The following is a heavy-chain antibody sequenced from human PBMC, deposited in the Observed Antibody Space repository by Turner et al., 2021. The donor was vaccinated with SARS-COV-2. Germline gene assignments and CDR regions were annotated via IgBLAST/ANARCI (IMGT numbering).Heavy chain of an antibody. D-gene: IGHD3-3*01. J-gene: IGHJ5*02. Sequence: QVQLLGSGPGLVKPSETMSLTCTVSGSSISLYYWSWIRQPPGKGLEWIRYIDYSVSTNYNPSLKSRVTMSVDTSKNQFSLKLSSVTAADTAVYYFARLNYDFCSGYYTGWFDPWGQGTLVIVSS. CDR3: ARLNYDFCSGYYTGWFDP. V-gene: IGHV4-59*08. CDR2: IDYSVST. CDR1: GSSISLYY.